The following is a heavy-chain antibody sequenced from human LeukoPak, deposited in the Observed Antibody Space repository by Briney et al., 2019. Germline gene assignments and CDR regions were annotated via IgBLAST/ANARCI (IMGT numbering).Heavy chain of an antibody. D-gene: IGHD3-22*01. V-gene: IGHV3-30-3*01. CDR2: ISYDGSNK. Sequence: PGGSLRLSCAASGFTFSSYAMHWVRQAPGKGLEWVAVISYDGSNKYYADSVKGRFTISRDNSKNTLYLQMNSLRAEDTAVYYCARDRDSSGYYYVSYYYYYYGMDVWGQGTTVTVSS. CDR3: ARDRDSSGYYYVSYYYYYYGMDV. CDR1: GFTFSSYA. J-gene: IGHJ6*02.